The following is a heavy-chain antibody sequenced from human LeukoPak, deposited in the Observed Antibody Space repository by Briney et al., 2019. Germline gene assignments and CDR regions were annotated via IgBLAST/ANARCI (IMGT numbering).Heavy chain of an antibody. CDR1: GFTFSSYS. V-gene: IGHV3-21*04. CDR3: ANLNAPYWGNFDY. CDR2: ISGSSSYI. Sequence: GGSLRLSCAASGFTFSSYSMNWVRQAPGKGLEWVSSISGSSSYIYYADSVKGRFTISRDNSKSTLYLQMNSLRAEDTAVYYCANLNAPYWGNFDYWGQGTLVTVSS. D-gene: IGHD3-16*01. J-gene: IGHJ4*02.